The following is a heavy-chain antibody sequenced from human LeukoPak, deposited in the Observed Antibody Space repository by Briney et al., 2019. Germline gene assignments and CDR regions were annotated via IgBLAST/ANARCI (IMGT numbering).Heavy chain of an antibody. V-gene: IGHV1-24*01. J-gene: IGHJ4*02. CDR1: GYALTELS. D-gene: IGHD1-26*01. Sequence: AASVKVSCKVSGYALTELSMHWVRQAPGKGLEWMGGFGPEDGETIFXQKFQGRVTLTEDTSTDTTYMELSSLRSEDTAVYYCATVFFSGXYYFDYWGQGTLVTVSS. CDR3: ATVFFSGXYYFDY. CDR2: FGPEDGET.